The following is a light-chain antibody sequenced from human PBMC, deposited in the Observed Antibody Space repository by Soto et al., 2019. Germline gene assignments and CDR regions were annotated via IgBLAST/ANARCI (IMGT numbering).Light chain of an antibody. CDR1: RSVSSSY. Sequence: EIVLTQSPATLSLSPGERATLSCRASRSVSSSYLAWYQQKPGQAPRLLIYGASSRATGIPDRFSGSGSGTDFTLTISRLEPEDFAVYYCQQYGSSPATFGQGTKVDIK. CDR2: GAS. CDR3: QQYGSSPAT. V-gene: IGKV3-20*01. J-gene: IGKJ1*01.